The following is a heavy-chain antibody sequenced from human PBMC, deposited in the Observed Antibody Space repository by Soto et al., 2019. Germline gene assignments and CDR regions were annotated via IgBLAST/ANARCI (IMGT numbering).Heavy chain of an antibody. V-gene: IGHV4-39*01. Sequence: QLQLQESGPGLVKPSETLSLTCTVSGGSISSSSYYWGWIRQPPGKGLEWIGSIYYSGSTYYNPSLKSRVSMSGDTSKPQFSLELSSVTAADTAVYYCARHGGWRGSGSYYVGVYFDYWGQGTLVTVSS. CDR2: IYYSGST. J-gene: IGHJ4*02. CDR1: GGSISSSSYY. D-gene: IGHD3-10*01. CDR3: ARHGGWRGSGSYYVGVYFDY.